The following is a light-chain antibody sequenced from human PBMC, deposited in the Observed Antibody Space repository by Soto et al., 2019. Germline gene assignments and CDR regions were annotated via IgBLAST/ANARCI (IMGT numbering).Light chain of an antibody. J-gene: IGKJ1*01. CDR1: QTISSW. CDR2: KAS. V-gene: IGKV1-5*03. Sequence: DIQMTQSPSTLSGSVGERVTITCRARQTISSWLAWYQQKPGKAPKLLIYKASTLKSGVPSRFRGRGSGTEFTLTISSRQPDDFATYYCQRYNSYSEAFGQGTKVELK. CDR3: QRYNSYSEA.